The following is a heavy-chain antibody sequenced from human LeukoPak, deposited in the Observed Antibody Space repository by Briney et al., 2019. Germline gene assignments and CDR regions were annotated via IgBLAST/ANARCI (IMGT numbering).Heavy chain of an antibody. V-gene: IGHV1-18*01. J-gene: IGHJ6*04. D-gene: IGHD6-13*01. CDR1: GYTFTSYG. CDR3: ARVGEPDTGIAAAGTDAYYYYGMDV. CDR2: ISAYNGNT. Sequence: ASVKVSCKASGYTFTSYGISWVRQAPGQGLEWMGWISAYNGNTNYAQKLQGRVTMTTDTSTSTAYMELRSLRSDDTAVYYCARVGEPDTGIAAAGTDAYYYYGMDVWGKGTTVTVSS.